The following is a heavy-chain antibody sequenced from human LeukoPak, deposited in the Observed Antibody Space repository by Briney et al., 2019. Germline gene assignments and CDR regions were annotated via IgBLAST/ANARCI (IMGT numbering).Heavy chain of an antibody. CDR3: ARHAPLYCTNGVCYYFDY. V-gene: IGHV4-59*08. Sequence: SETLSLTCTVSGGSISSYYWSWIRQPPGEGLEWIGYVYYSGSTNYNPSLKSRVTISVDTSKNQFSLKLSSVTAADTAVYYCARHAPLYCTNGVCYYFDYWGQGTLVTVSS. D-gene: IGHD2-8*01. CDR2: VYYSGST. CDR1: GGSISSYY. J-gene: IGHJ4*02.